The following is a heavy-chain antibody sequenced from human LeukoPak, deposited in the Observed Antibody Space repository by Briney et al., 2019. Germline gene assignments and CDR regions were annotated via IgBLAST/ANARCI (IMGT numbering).Heavy chain of an antibody. V-gene: IGHV1-2*06. J-gene: IGHJ4*02. D-gene: IGHD3-22*01. CDR3: AVGSGYSFDY. CDR1: GGTFSSYA. CDR2: INPNSGGT. Sequence: ASVKVSCKASGGTFSSYAISWVRQAPGQGLEWMGRINPNSGGTNYAQKFQGRVTMTRDTSISTAYMELSRLRSDDTAVYYCAVGSGYSFDYWGQGTLVTVSS.